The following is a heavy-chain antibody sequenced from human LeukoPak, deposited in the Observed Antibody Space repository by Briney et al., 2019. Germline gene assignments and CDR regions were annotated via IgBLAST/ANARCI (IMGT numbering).Heavy chain of an antibody. CDR3: AKEGGGYGVVVPAAKADY. J-gene: IGHJ4*02. V-gene: IGHV3-23*01. D-gene: IGHD2-2*01. CDR1: GFTFSAYA. CDR2: IGSDGKT. Sequence: PGGSLRLSCEASGFTFSAYAMTWVRQAPGKGLEWVSSIGSDGKTHYSESVKGRFAISRDNSKNTLYLQMNSLRAEDTAVYYCAKEGGGYGVVVPAAKADYWGQGTQVTVSS.